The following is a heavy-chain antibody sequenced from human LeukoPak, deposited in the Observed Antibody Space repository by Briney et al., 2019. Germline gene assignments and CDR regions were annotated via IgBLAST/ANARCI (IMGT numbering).Heavy chain of an antibody. V-gene: IGHV3-23*01. CDR1: GFTFDDYG. CDR2: ISGSGGST. D-gene: IGHD5-12*01. Sequence: GGSLRLSCAASGFTFDDYGMSWVRQAPGKGLEWVSAISGSGGSTYYADSVKGRFTISRDNSKNTLYLQMNSLRAEDTAVYYCAKDAQLRGYYYYYYMDVWGKGTTVTVSS. CDR3: AKDAQLRGYYYYYYMDV. J-gene: IGHJ6*03.